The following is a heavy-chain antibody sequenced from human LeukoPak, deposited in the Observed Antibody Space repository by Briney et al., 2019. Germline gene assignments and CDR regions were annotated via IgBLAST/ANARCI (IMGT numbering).Heavy chain of an antibody. CDR2: INPNSGGT. D-gene: IGHD6-13*01. CDR3: ARVDGHSSSWSVENWFDP. CDR1: GYTFTGYY. Sequence: GASVKVSCKASGYTFTGYYMHWVRQAPGQGLEWMGWINPNSGGTNYAQKFQGRVTMTRDTSISTAYMELSRLRSDDTAVYYCARVDGHSSSWSVENWFDPWGQGTLVTVSS. J-gene: IGHJ5*02. V-gene: IGHV1-2*02.